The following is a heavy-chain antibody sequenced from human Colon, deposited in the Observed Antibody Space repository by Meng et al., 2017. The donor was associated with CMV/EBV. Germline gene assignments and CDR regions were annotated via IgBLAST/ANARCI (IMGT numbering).Heavy chain of an antibody. J-gene: IGHJ6*02. CDR3: ATGAIAALSADSYYYGMDV. Sequence: ASVKVSCKASGYTFANYFIHWVRQAPGQGLEWMGWIDPRSGDTNFAQNFQGRFTIIADKSTSTAYMELSSLSSDDTAFYYCATGAIAALSADSYYYGMDVWGQGTTVTVSS. D-gene: IGHD6-6*01. CDR2: IDPRSGDT. CDR1: GYTFANYF. V-gene: IGHV1-2*02.